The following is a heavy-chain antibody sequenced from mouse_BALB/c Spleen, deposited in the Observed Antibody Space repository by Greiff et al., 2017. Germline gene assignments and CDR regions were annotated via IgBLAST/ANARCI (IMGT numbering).Heavy chain of an antibody. CDR1: GFSLTSYG. CDR2: ICAGGST. J-gene: IGHJ4*01. Sequence: VQLKESGPGLVAPSQSLSITCTVSGFSLTSYGVHWVRQPPGKGLEWLGVICAGGSTNYNSDLMSRLSISKDNSKSQVFLKMNSLQTDETAMYYCARDWRGYYAMDYWGQGTSVTVSS. CDR3: ARDWRGYYAMDY. V-gene: IGHV2-9*02.